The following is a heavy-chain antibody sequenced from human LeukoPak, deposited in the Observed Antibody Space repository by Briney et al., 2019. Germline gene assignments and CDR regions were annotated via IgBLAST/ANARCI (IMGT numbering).Heavy chain of an antibody. J-gene: IGHJ4*02. CDR3: ARGLWFGDENPPYFDY. D-gene: IGHD3-10*01. V-gene: IGHV4-4*08. CDR2: IYTSEST. Sequence: SETLSLTCTVSGGSISSYYWSWIRQPPGKGLEWIGRIYTSESTNYNPSLKSRVTISVDTSRNQFSLKLSSVTAADTAVYYCARGLWFGDENPPYFDYWGQGILVTVAS. CDR1: GGSISSYY.